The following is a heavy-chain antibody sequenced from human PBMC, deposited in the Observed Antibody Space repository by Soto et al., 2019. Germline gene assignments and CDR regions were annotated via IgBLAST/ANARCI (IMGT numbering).Heavy chain of an antibody. CDR3: TNRGGSKVGY. J-gene: IGHJ4*02. Sequence: EVQLLESGGGLVQPGGSLRLSCAASGFPFSTYAMNWVRQAPGKGLEWVSIISGSGDTTTYADSVKGRFTISRDNSKNTLYLQMDSLRADDTAVYYCTNRGGSKVGYWGQGTLVNVSS. D-gene: IGHD1-26*01. V-gene: IGHV3-23*01. CDR2: ISGSGDTT. CDR1: GFPFSTYA.